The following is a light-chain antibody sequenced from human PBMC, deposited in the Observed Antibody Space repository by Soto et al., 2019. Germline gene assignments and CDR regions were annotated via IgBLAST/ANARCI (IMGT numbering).Light chain of an antibody. V-gene: IGKV3-15*01. CDR1: QSVRSN. CDR2: GAY. Sequence: EIVMTHSPATLYVSPGERFSLSCRASQSVRSNLAWYQQKPGQAPRLIXYGAYTRATGLPARFSGSGSGTDFTLTISSLQSEDFAVYFCQQYNTWPPITFGQGTGLEIK. CDR3: QQYNTWPPIT. J-gene: IGKJ5*01.